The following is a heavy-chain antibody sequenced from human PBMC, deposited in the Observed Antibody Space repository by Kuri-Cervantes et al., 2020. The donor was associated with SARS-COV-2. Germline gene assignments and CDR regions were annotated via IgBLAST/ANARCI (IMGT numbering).Heavy chain of an antibody. V-gene: IGHV3-23*01. CDR1: GFSFSDYF. Sequence: GGSLRLSCAASGFSFSDYFMTWVRQDPGKGLEWVSIINDAGTTTHYADSVKGRFTISRDNSKNTVYLQMSNLEVEDTAVYFCATGFTSVWFRPLAYWGQGTLVTVSS. CDR3: ATGFTSVWFRPLAY. D-gene: IGHD3-10*01. CDR2: INDAGTTT. J-gene: IGHJ4*02.